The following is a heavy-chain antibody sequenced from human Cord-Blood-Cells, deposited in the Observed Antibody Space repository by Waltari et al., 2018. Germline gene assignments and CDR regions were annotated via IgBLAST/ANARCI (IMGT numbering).Heavy chain of an antibody. CDR1: GGSISSSSYY. CDR2: IYYSGST. D-gene: IGHD7-27*01. V-gene: IGHV4-39*01. Sequence: QLQLQESGPGLVKPSETLSLTCTVSGGSISSSSYYWGWIRQSPGKGLEWIGSIYYSGSTYYNPSLKSRVTISVDTSKNQFSLKLSSVTAADTAVYYCASSTGDDAFDIWGQGTMVTVSS. J-gene: IGHJ3*02. CDR3: ASSTGDDAFDI.